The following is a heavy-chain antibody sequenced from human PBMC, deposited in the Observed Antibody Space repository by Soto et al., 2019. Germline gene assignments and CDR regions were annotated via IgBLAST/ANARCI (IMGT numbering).Heavy chain of an antibody. Sequence: QVQLVQSGAELREPGASVKVSCKASGYTFTNHYIHWVRQAPGQGLEWMGIINPNWRSTTYAQKFKGRPAVTRDTSTSTVYMELSSLRSEDTAVYYCTMAIVVVPPAPSDAFDIGGQGTMVTVSS. V-gene: IGHV1-46*03. CDR3: TMAIVVVPPAPSDAFDI. J-gene: IGHJ3*02. D-gene: IGHD2-2*03. CDR2: INPNWRST. CDR1: GYTFTNHY.